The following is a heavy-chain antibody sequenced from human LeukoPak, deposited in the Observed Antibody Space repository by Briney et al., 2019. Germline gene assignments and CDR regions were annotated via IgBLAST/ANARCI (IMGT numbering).Heavy chain of an antibody. CDR1: GYTFTSYD. CDR2: MNPNSGNT. Sequence: ASVKVSCKASGYTFTSYDINWVRQATGQGLEWMGWMNPNSGNTGYAQKFQGRVTITRNTSISTAYMELSSLRSEDTAVYYCARGRGTTVTTATNYYYYMDVCGKGTTVTVSS. J-gene: IGHJ6*03. V-gene: IGHV1-8*03. CDR3: ARGRGTTVTTATNYYYYMDV. D-gene: IGHD4-17*01.